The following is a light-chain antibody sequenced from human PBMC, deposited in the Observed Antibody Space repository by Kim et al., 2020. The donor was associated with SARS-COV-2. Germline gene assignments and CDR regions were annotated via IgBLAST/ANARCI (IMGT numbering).Light chain of an antibody. J-gene: IGLJ2*01. CDR1: ELGNKY. Sequence: SYELTQSPSLSVSPGQTATITCSGYELGNKYSSWYQQKPGQSPVLVIFQDNKRPSGIPERFSGSNSGTTATLTISGTQAMDEADYYCQTWDSDIVVFGGGTQLTVL. CDR2: QDN. CDR3: QTWDSDIVV. V-gene: IGLV3-1*01.